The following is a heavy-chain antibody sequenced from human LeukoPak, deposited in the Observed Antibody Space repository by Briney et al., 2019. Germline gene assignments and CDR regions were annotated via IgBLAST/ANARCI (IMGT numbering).Heavy chain of an antibody. V-gene: IGHV1-2*02. D-gene: IGHD3-22*01. CDR1: GYTFTGYY. J-gene: IGHJ4*02. Sequence: ASVKVSCKASGYTFTGYYMHWVRQAPGQGLEWMGWINPNSGGTNYAQKFQGRVPMTRDTSISTAYMELSRLRSDDTAVYYCASTGDYYDSSGVFDYWGQGTLVTVSS. CDR3: ASTGDYYDSSGVFDY. CDR2: INPNSGGT.